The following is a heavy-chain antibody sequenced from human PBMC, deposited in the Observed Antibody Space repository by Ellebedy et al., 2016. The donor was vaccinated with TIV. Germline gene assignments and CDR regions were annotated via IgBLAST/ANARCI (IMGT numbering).Heavy chain of an antibody. CDR3: AKDAITIFGVLPDY. Sequence: LSLTCAASGFTFSDTAMSWVRQAPGKGLEWVSAISGSGGSTYYADSVKGRFTSSRENSKSTLYLHMNSLRAEDTAVYYCAKDAITIFGVLPDYWGQGTLVTVSS. J-gene: IGHJ4*02. V-gene: IGHV3-23*01. CDR1: GFTFSDTA. D-gene: IGHD3-3*01. CDR2: ISGSGGST.